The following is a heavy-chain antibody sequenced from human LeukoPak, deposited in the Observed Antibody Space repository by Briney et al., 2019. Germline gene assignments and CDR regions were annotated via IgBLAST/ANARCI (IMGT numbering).Heavy chain of an antibody. CDR2: MYSGGIT. J-gene: IGHJ4*02. D-gene: IGHD3-10*01. CDR3: ARGDGWFGELSNFDY. CDR1: GFTVSSNY. V-gene: IGHV3-66*01. Sequence: GGSLRLSCAASGFTVSSNYMCWVRQAPGKGLEWVSVMYSGGITYDADSVKGRFTISRDNSKHTLALQMNSLRADDTAVYYCARGDGWFGELSNFDYWGQGTLVTVSS.